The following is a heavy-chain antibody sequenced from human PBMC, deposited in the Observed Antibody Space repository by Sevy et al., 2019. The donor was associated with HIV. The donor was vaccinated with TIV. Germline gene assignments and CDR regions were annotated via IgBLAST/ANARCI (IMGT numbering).Heavy chain of an antibody. J-gene: IGHJ4*02. V-gene: IGHV4-39*01. CDR2: IYYSGST. CDR1: GGSISSSSYY. D-gene: IGHD4-17*01. CDR3: ATLTTVVTREYFDY. Sequence: SETLSLTCTVSGGSISSSSYYWGWIRQPPGKGLEWIGSIYYSGSTYYNPSLKSRVTISVDTSKNQFSLKLSSVTAADTAVYYCATLTTVVTREYFDYWGQGTLVTVSS.